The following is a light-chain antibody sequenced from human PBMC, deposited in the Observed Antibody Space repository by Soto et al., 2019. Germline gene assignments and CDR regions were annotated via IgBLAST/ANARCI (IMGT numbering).Light chain of an antibody. CDR3: CSYAGRSTHVL. V-gene: IGLV2-23*01. CDR2: EDI. J-gene: IGLJ2*01. CDR1: SSDVGSYNL. Sequence: QSALTQPASVSGSPGQSITISCTGTSSDVGSYNLVSWYQQHPGKAPKLMIYEDIKRPSGVSDRFSGSKSGNTASLTISGLQAEDEADYYCCSYAGRSTHVLFGGGTKLTVL.